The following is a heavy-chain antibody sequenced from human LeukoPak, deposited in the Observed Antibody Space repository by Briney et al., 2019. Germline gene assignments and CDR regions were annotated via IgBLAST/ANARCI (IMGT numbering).Heavy chain of an antibody. CDR1: GGSISSGDYY. CDR2: SYYSGST. J-gene: IGHJ6*03. CDR3: ARVPRSYYYYYYMDV. Sequence: PSETLSLTCTVSGGSISSGDYYWSWIRQPPGKGLEWIGYSYYSGSTYYNPSLKSRVTISVDTSKNQFSQKLSSVTAADTAVYYCARVPRSYYYYYYMDVWGKGTTVTVSS. V-gene: IGHV4-30-4*01.